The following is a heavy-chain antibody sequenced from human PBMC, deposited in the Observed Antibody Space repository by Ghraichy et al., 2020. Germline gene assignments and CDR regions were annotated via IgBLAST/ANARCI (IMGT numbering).Heavy chain of an antibody. CDR3: ARGPQSSSWYNTQLDY. V-gene: IGHV4-59*01. CDR1: GGSISSYY. Sequence: SETLSLTCTVSGGSISSYYWSWIRQPPGKGLEWIGYIYYSGSTNYNPSLKSRVTISVDTSKNQFSLKLSSVTAADTAVYYCARGPQSSSWYNTQLDYWGQGTLVTVSS. D-gene: IGHD6-13*01. CDR2: IYYSGST. J-gene: IGHJ4*02.